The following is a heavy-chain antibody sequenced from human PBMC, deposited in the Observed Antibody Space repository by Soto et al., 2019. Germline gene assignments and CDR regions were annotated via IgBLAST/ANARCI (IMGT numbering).Heavy chain of an antibody. V-gene: IGHV1-58*01. CDR1: GFTFISSA. CDR2: IVVGSGNT. Sequence: GASVKVSCKASGFTFISSAVQWVRQARGQRLEWIGWIVVGSGNTNYAQKFQERVTITRDMSTSIAYMELRSLRSEDTAVYYCAADGSWSSSGWYAFDSWGQGTLVTVSS. CDR3: AADGSWSSSGWYAFDS. D-gene: IGHD6-19*01. J-gene: IGHJ4*02.